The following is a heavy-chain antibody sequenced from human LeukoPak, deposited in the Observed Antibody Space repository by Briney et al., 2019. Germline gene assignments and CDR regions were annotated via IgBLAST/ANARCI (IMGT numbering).Heavy chain of an antibody. CDR1: GFTFDAHA. CDR3: TKGSGSWVDY. CDR2: ISGNGDSR. V-gene: IGHV3-9*01. Sequence: GGSLRLSCAASGFTFDAHAMHWVRQAPGKGLEWASGISGNGDSRGYADSVKGRFTISRDNAKNSLFLQMNSLRVEDTALYYCTKGSGSWVDYWGQGTLVTVSS. J-gene: IGHJ4*02. D-gene: IGHD2-15*01.